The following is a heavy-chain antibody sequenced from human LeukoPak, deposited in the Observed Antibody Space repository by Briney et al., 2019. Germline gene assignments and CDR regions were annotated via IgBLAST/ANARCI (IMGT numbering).Heavy chain of an antibody. D-gene: IGHD3-10*01. V-gene: IGHV3-33*01. CDR2: IWYDGSNK. Sequence: QPGRSLRLSCAASGFTFSSYGMHWVRQAPGKGLEWVAVIWYDGSNKYYADSVKGRFTISGDNSKNTLYLQMNSLRAEDTAVYYCARAPAGYYGSGSYLDYWGQGTLVTVSS. CDR1: GFTFSSYG. J-gene: IGHJ4*02. CDR3: ARAPAGYYGSGSYLDY.